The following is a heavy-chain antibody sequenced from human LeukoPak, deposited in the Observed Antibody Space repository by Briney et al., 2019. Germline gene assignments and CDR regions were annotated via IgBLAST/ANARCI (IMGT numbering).Heavy chain of an antibody. CDR2: IKQDGSEK. J-gene: IGHJ5*02. V-gene: IGHV3-7*01. Sequence: GGSLRLSCAASGFTFSSYWMSWVRQAPGKGLEWVANIKQDGSEKYYVDSVKGRFTISRDNAKNSLYLQMNSLRAEDTAVYYCARDKRWLQLEFDPWGQGTLVTVSS. CDR3: ARDKRWLQLEFDP. D-gene: IGHD5-24*01. CDR1: GFTFSSYW.